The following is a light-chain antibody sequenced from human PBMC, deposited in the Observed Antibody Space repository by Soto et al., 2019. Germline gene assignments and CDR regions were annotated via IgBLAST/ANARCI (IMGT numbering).Light chain of an antibody. CDR3: QQLNSYPLT. CDR1: QGISSY. Sequence: DIQLTQSPSFLSASVGDRVTITCRASQGISSYLAWYQQKPGKAPKLLIYAASTLQSGVPSRFSGSGSGTEVTLTLSRLQPEDFATYYCQQLNSYPLTFGGGTKVEIK. V-gene: IGKV1-9*01. J-gene: IGKJ4*01. CDR2: AAS.